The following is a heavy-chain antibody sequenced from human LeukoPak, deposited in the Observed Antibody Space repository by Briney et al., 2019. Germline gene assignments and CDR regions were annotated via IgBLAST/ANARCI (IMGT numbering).Heavy chain of an antibody. V-gene: IGHV3-23*01. CDR2: ISGSGGST. Sequence: GGSLRLSCAASGFTFSSYAMSWVRQAPGKGLEWVSAISGSGGSTYYADSVKGRFTISRDNSKNTQYLQMNSLRAEDTAVYYCAKEGVYGSSYYYYGMDVWGQGTTVTVSS. CDR1: GFTFSSYA. CDR3: AKEGVYGSSYYYYGMDV. J-gene: IGHJ6*02. D-gene: IGHD3-10*01.